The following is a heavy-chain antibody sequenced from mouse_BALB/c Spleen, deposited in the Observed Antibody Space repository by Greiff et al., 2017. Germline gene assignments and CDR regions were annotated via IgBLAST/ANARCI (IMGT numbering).Heavy chain of an antibody. D-gene: IGHD1-1*01. V-gene: IGHV5-12-1*01. Sequence: EVQRVESGGGLVKPGGSLKLSCAASGFAFSSYDMSWVRQTPEKRLEWVAYISSGGGSTYYPDTVKGRFTISRDNAKNTLYLQMSSLKSEDTAMYYCARHRYGSSSFAYWGQGTLVTVSA. CDR2: ISSGGGST. J-gene: IGHJ3*01. CDR3: ARHRYGSSSFAY. CDR1: GFAFSSYD.